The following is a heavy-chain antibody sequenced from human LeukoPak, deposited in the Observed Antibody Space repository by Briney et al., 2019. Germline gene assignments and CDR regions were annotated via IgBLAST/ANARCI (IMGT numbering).Heavy chain of an antibody. D-gene: IGHD3-3*01. CDR1: GGTFSNSG. Sequence: EASVKVSCKTSGGTFSNSGISWVRQAPGQGPEWMGGIIPVFGTPNYAQKFQGRLTITADRSTTTAYMELSSLTSDDTAVYYCARERLARFPYFDYWGQGTLVAVSS. CDR2: IIPVFGTP. CDR3: ARERLARFPYFDY. J-gene: IGHJ4*02. V-gene: IGHV1-69*06.